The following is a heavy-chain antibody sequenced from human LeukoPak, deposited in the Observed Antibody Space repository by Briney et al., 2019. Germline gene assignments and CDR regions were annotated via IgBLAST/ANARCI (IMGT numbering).Heavy chain of an antibody. Sequence: SETLSLTCTVSGGSISSGGYYWSWIRQPPGKGLEWIGEINHSGSTNYNPSLKSRVTISVDTSKNQFSLKLSSVTAADTAVYYCARGKRQLVKYYYYYYMDVWGKGTTVTVSS. CDR3: ARGKRQLVKYYYYYYMDV. D-gene: IGHD6-13*01. CDR1: GGSISSGGYY. CDR2: INHSGST. J-gene: IGHJ6*03. V-gene: IGHV4-39*07.